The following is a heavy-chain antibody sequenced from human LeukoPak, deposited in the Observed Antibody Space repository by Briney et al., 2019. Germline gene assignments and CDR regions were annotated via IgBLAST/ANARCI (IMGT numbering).Heavy chain of an antibody. CDR2: FYYSGST. CDR3: ARHIFAIDY. J-gene: IGHJ4*02. V-gene: IGHV4-39*01. D-gene: IGHD3-9*01. CDR1: GDSIIRSTYY. Sequence: SETLSLTCTISGDSIIRSTYYWGWIRQPPGKGLEWIGSFYYSGSTYYNPSLKSRVTISVDTSKNQFSLQLSSVTAADTAVYCCARHIFAIDYWGQGTLVTVSS.